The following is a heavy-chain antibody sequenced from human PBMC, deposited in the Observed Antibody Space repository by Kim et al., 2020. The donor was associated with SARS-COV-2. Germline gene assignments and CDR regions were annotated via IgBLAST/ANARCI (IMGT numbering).Heavy chain of an antibody. Sequence: SETLSLTCTVSGGSISSYYWSWIRQPPGKGLEWIGYIYYSGSTNYNPSLKSRVTISVDTSKNQFSLKLSSVTAADTAVYYCARDRVTMVRGVTYNWFDPWGQGTLVTVSS. CDR3: ARDRVTMVRGVTYNWFDP. D-gene: IGHD3-10*01. CDR1: GGSISSYY. CDR2: IYYSGST. J-gene: IGHJ5*02. V-gene: IGHV4-59*13.